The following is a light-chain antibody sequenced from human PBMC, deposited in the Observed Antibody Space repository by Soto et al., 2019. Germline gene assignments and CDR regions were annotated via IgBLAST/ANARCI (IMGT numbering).Light chain of an antibody. CDR3: SSYTTSSTRV. CDR2: GVT. CDR1: GSDIGAYNF. Sequence: QSALAQPPSASGSPGQSVTISCTGSGSDIGAYNFVSWYQQHPGKAPKLMIFGVTERPSGVPDRFSGSKSGNTASLTVSGLQAEDEADYYCSSYTTSSTRVFGPGTKLTVL. J-gene: IGLJ1*01. V-gene: IGLV2-8*01.